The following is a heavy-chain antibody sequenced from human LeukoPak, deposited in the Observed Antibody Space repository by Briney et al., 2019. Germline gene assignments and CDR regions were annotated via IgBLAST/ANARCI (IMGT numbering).Heavy chain of an antibody. Sequence: GGSLRLSCAASGFTFSSYEMNWVRQAPGKGLEWVAVISYDGINKYSADSVKGRFTVSRDNSKNTLSLQMNSLRPEDTAMYYCVKSYGSSHYYYYGLDVWGQGTTVTVSS. CDR2: ISYDGINK. CDR1: GFTFSSYE. J-gene: IGHJ6*02. V-gene: IGHV3-30*18. D-gene: IGHD3-10*01. CDR3: VKSYGSSHYYYYGLDV.